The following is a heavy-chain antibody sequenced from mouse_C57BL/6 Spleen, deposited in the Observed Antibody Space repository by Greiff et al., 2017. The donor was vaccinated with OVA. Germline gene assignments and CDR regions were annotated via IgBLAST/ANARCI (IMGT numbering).Heavy chain of an antibody. D-gene: IGHD1-1*01. J-gene: IGHJ1*03. CDR3: ARYYGSSYRYFDV. CDR1: GYAFSSYW. CDR2: IYPGDGDT. Sequence: VKLQESGAELVKPGASVKISCKASGYAFSSYWMNWVKQRPGKGLEWIGQIYPGDGDTNYNGKFKGKATLTADKSSSTAYMQLSSLTSEDSAVYFCARYYGSSYRYFDVWGTGTTVTVSS. V-gene: IGHV1-80*01.